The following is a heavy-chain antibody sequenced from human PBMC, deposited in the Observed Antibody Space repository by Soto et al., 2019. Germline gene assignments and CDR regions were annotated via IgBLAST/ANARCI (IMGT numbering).Heavy chain of an antibody. D-gene: IGHD4-17*01. V-gene: IGHV1-18*04. CDR3: ARSDYYEGTGTLES. CDR2: ISGKNGNT. J-gene: IGHJ4*02. CDR1: GYSFSDFG. Sequence: QVHLVQSGGELKKPGASVKVSCKASGYSFSDFGITWVRQAPGQGLEWMGWISGKNGNTNYAQKVQGRVTLTADTSTSTAYMEMRALTSDDTGIYYCARSDYYEGTGTLESWGQGTPVTVSS.